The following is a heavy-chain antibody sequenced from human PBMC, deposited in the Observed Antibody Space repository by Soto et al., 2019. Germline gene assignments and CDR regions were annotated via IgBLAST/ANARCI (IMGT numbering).Heavy chain of an antibody. CDR1: GFTVSSNY. Sequence: GGSLRLSCAASGFTVSSNYMSWFRQAPGKGLEWVSVIYSGGSTYYADSVKGRFTISRDNSKNTLYLQMNSLRAEDTAVYYCARASGVEIFPIHYYYYGMDVWGQGTTVTVSS. V-gene: IGHV3-53*01. D-gene: IGHD2-21*01. J-gene: IGHJ6*02. CDR2: IYSGGST. CDR3: ARASGVEIFPIHYYYYGMDV.